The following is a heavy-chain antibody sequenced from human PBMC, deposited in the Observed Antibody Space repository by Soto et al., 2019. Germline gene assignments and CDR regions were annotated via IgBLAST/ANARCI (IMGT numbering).Heavy chain of an antibody. CDR3: ARGGGMVRGVIFSQGVPSYMDV. CDR1: GFTFSSYS. V-gene: IGHV3-21*01. Sequence: GGSLRLSCAASGFTFSSYSMNWVRQAPGKGLEWVSSISSSSSYIYYADSVKGRFTISRDNAKNSLYLQMNSLRAEDTAVYYCARGGGMVRGVIFSQGVPSYMDVWGKGTTVTVSS. D-gene: IGHD3-10*01. J-gene: IGHJ6*03. CDR2: ISSSSSYI.